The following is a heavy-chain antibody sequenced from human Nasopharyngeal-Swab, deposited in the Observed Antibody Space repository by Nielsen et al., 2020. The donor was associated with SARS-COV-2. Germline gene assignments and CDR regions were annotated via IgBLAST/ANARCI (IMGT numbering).Heavy chain of an antibody. J-gene: IGHJ3*02. CDR2: IVVGSGNT. V-gene: IGHV1-58*02. CDR3: AAPYCSSTSCSDAFDI. CDR1: GFTFTSSA. Sequence: SVKVSCKASGFTFTSSAMQWVRQARGQRLEWIGWIVVGSGNTNYAQKFQERVTITRDMSTSTAYMELSSLRSEATAVYYCAAPYCSSTSCSDAFDIWGQGTMVTVSS. D-gene: IGHD2-2*01.